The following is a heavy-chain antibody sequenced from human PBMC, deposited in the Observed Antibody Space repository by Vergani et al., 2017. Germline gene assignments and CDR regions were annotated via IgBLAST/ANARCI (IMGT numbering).Heavy chain of an antibody. D-gene: IGHD5-12*01. Sequence: QLQLQESGPGLVKPSETLSLTCTVSGGSISSSSSYWGWIRQPPGKGLEWIGSIYYSGSTYYNPSLKSRVTISVDTSKNQFSLKLSSVSAADTAVYYCARLGWLRSLFDLWGRGTLVTVSS. CDR3: ARLGWLRSLFDL. CDR1: GGSISSSSSY. J-gene: IGHJ2*01. CDR2: IYYSGST. V-gene: IGHV4-39*01.